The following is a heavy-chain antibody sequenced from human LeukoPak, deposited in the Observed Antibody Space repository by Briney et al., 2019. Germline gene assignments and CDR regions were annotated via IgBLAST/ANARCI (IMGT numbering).Heavy chain of an antibody. J-gene: IGHJ4*02. Sequence: SETLSLTCAVYGGSFSGYYWSWIRQPPGKGLEWIGEINHSGSNNYNPSLKSRVTISVDTSKNQFSLKLSSVTAADTAVHYCARMPTYYYGSGSYLFDYWGQGTLVTVSS. CDR1: GGSFSGYY. V-gene: IGHV4-34*01. CDR3: ARMPTYYYGSGSYLFDY. D-gene: IGHD3-10*01. CDR2: INHSGSN.